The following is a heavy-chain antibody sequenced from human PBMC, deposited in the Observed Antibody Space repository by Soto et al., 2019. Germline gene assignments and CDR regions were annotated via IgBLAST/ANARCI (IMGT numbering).Heavy chain of an antibody. CDR1: GFTFSNYA. V-gene: IGHV3-30-3*01. CDR2: ISYDGSNK. Sequence: GGSLRLSCAASGFTFSNYAMHWVRQAPGKGLEWVAVISYDGSNKYYADSVKGRFTISRDNSKNTLYLQMNSLRAEDTAVYYCARDTFGELYFAWGQGTLVTVSS. J-gene: IGHJ5*02. CDR3: ARDTFGELYFA. D-gene: IGHD3-10*01.